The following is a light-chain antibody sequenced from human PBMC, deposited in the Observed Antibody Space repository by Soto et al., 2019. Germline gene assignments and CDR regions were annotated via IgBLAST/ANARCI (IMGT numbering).Light chain of an antibody. Sequence: QAVVTQPPSVSAAAGQKVTISCSGSSSDVGNNYVSWYQQIPGTVPKLLIYDNDKRPSGIPDRFSASTSATSATLVITGLQTGDEADYYCGAWDSSPSAQYVFGTGTKVTV. CDR1: SSDVGNNY. CDR3: GAWDSSPSAQYV. J-gene: IGLJ1*01. V-gene: IGLV1-51*01. CDR2: DND.